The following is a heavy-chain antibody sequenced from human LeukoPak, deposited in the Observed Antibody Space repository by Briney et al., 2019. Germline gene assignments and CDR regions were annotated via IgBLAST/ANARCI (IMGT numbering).Heavy chain of an antibody. J-gene: IGHJ2*01. CDR1: GLTFSTYW. CDR3: VTGHYDSRMYFDL. Sequence: QSGGSLRLSCTASGLTFSTYWVHWVRQAPGKGLVWVSQIKFDGSLASYADSVKGRFTISRDNAKNTLYLQMNTLGTEDTAVYYCVTGHYDSRMYFDLWGCGTLVTVSS. V-gene: IGHV3-74*01. CDR2: IKFDGSLA. D-gene: IGHD3-16*01.